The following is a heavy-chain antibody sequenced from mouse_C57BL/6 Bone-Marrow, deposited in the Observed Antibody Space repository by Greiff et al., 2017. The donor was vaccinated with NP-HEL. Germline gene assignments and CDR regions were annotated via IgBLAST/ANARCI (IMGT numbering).Heavy chain of an antibody. D-gene: IGHD3-2*02. Sequence: EVQLQQSGPELVKPGASVKISCKASGYTFTDYYMNWVKQSHGKSLEWIGDINPNNGGTSYNQKFKGKATLTVDKSSSTAYMELRSLTSEDSAVYYCARLGQLRLRALAYWGQGTRVTVSA. J-gene: IGHJ3*01. CDR2: INPNNGGT. CDR1: GYTFTDYY. CDR3: ARLGQLRLRALAY. V-gene: IGHV1-26*01.